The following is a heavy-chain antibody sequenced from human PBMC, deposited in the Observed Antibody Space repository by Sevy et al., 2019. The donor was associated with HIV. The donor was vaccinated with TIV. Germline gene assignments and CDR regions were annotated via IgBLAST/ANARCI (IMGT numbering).Heavy chain of an antibody. Sequence: GGSLRLSCAASGFTFSSYGMHWVRQAPGKGLEWVAFIVYDGSNKYYTDSVKDRFTISRDNSKNTLYLQMNTLRAEDTAIYYCAKSSTTGTTGVDYWGQGTLVTVSS. D-gene: IGHD1-1*01. J-gene: IGHJ4*02. V-gene: IGHV3-30*02. CDR3: AKSSTTGTTGVDY. CDR2: IVYDGSNK. CDR1: GFTFSSYG.